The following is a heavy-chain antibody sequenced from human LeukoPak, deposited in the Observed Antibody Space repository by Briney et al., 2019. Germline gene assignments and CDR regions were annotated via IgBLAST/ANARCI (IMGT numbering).Heavy chain of an antibody. Sequence: KSGGSLRLSCAASGFTFSSYSMNWVRQAPGKGLEWVSSISSSSSYIYYADSVKGRFTISRDNAKNSLYPQMNSLRAEDTAVYYCARNREYSSSSRFDYWGQGTLVTVSS. CDR2: ISSSSSYI. CDR3: ARNREYSSSSRFDY. D-gene: IGHD6-6*01. J-gene: IGHJ4*02. V-gene: IGHV3-21*01. CDR1: GFTFSSYS.